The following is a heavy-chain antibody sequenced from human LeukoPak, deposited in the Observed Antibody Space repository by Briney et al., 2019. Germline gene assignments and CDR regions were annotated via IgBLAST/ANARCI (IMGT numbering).Heavy chain of an antibody. CDR3: AREYCSSTSCLLDF. Sequence: GGSLRLSCAASGFTFSSYGMHWVRQAPGKGLEWVAFIRYDGSNKYYADSVKGRFTISRDNSNNTLYLQMNSLTAEDTAVYYCAREYCSSTSCLLDFWGQGTLVTVSS. CDR1: GFTFSSYG. CDR2: IRYDGSNK. D-gene: IGHD2-2*01. V-gene: IGHV3-30*02. J-gene: IGHJ4*02.